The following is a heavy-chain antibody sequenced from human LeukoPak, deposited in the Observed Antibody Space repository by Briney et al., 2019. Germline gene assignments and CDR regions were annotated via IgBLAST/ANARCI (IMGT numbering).Heavy chain of an antibody. CDR2: ISGASSSI. J-gene: IGHJ4*02. D-gene: IGHD3-10*01. V-gene: IGHV3-48*02. CDR1: GFSLSCYG. Sequence: GGPLRLSCAASGFSLSCYGMNWVRQAPGKGLEGGLYISGASSSIYYADSVRGRFTISRDNAQNSLYLQMNSLGDDDTAVYYCARGLSTCDYWGQGTLVTVSS. CDR3: ARGLSTCDY.